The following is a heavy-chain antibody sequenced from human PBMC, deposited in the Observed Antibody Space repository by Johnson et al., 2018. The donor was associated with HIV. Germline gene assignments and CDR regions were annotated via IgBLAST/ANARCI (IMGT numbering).Heavy chain of an antibody. CDR2: IGTAGDT. D-gene: IGHD5-18*01. CDR1: GFSSRSYD. Sequence: VQLVESGGGLVQPGGSLRLSCAASGFSSRSYDMHWVRQRTGKGLEWVSGIGTAGDTYYPASVKGRFRISRDNAKNSLYLQMNSLRAEDTALYYCAKDMERYSYGPDAFDIWGQGTMVTVSS. CDR3: AKDMERYSYGPDAFDI. V-gene: IGHV3-13*01. J-gene: IGHJ3*02.